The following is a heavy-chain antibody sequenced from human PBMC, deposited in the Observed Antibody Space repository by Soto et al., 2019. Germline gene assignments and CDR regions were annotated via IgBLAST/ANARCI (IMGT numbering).Heavy chain of an antibody. J-gene: IGHJ4*02. D-gene: IGHD2-2*01. Sequence: PSETLSLTCTVSGGSISSYYWSWIRQPPGKGLEWIGYIYYSGSTNYNPSLKSRVTISVDTSKNQFSLKLSSVTAADTAVYYCAVGYCSSTSCPDSIDYWGQGTLVTVSS. CDR1: GGSISSYY. CDR2: IYYSGST. V-gene: IGHV4-59*01. CDR3: AVGYCSSTSCPDSIDY.